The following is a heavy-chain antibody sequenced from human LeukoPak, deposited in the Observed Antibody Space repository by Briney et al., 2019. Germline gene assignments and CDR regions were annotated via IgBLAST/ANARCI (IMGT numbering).Heavy chain of an antibody. V-gene: IGHV5-51*01. CDR1: GYSFTNYW. CDR3: ATYAGSSSKYFQD. D-gene: IGHD3-10*01. J-gene: IGHJ1*01. Sequence: GTSLKISCKASGYSFTNYWIGWRRQLRGRGLEWMGIIYPGESDTRYSPSFRGQVTISADKSISTAYLQRSSLQASDTAMYYCATYAGSSSKYFQDWGQGTLVTVSS. CDR2: IYPGESDT.